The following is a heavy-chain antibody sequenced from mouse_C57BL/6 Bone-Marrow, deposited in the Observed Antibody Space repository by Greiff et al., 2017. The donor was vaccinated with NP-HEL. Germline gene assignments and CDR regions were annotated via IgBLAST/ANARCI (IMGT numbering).Heavy chain of an antibody. CDR3: ARQEGYGNYYYAMDY. CDR1: EYEFPSHD. Sequence: EVNLVESGGGLVQPGESLKLSCESNEYEFPSHDMSWVRTTPEKRLELVAAINSDGGSTYYPDTMERRFIISRDNTKKTLYLQMSSLRSEDTALYYCARQEGYGNYYYAMDYWGQGTSVTVSS. CDR2: INSDGGST. J-gene: IGHJ4*01. D-gene: IGHD2-1*01. V-gene: IGHV5-2*01.